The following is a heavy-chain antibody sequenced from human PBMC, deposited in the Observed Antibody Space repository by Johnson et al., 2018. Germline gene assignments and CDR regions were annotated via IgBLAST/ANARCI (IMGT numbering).Heavy chain of an antibody. V-gene: IGHV3-9*01. CDR1: GFTFDDYA. CDR3: ARSGYSGSVYYMDV. CDR2: ISWNSGSR. J-gene: IGHJ6*03. D-gene: IGHD5-12*01. Sequence: VQLVESGGGLVQXGRSLRLSCAASGFTFDDYAMHWVRQAPGTGLEWVSGISWNSGSRGYADSVKGRFTIFRDKDKNSLYLQMNSLRAEDQALYYCARSGYSGSVYYMDVWGKGTTVTVSS.